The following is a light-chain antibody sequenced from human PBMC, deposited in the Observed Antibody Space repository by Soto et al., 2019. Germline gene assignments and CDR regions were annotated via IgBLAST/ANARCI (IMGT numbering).Light chain of an antibody. Sequence: HSVLTQPAYVSGSPGQSITISCTGTSSDVGGYNYVSWYQQHPGKAPKLMIYDVSNRPSGVSNRFSGSKSGNTASLTISGLQAEDEADYYCSSYTSSSTSFGTGTKVTVL. CDR1: SSDVGGYNY. V-gene: IGLV2-14*01. CDR3: SSYTSSSTS. CDR2: DVS. J-gene: IGLJ1*01.